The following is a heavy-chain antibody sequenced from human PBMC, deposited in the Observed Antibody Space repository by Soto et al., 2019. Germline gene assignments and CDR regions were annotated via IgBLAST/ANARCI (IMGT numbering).Heavy chain of an antibody. V-gene: IGHV3-48*03. CDR1: GFTFSRFE. CDR3: TRAAWFPYLSFY. Sequence: GGALRLSCAASGFTFSRFELHWVRQAPGKGLEWISYISSSGSTAYYASSVEGRFTISRDNANNSVYLQMDSLRAEDTALYYCTRAAWFPYLSFYWGQGALVTVSS. CDR2: ISSSGSTA. D-gene: IGHD3-10*01. J-gene: IGHJ4*02.